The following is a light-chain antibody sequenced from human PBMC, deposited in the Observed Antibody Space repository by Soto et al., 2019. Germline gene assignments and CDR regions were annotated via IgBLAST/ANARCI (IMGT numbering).Light chain of an antibody. V-gene: IGLV2-23*02. Sequence: QSVLTQPASVSGSPGQSITISCTGTSSDVGSYNLVSWYQQYPGKAPKLMIYEVSKRPSGVSNRFSGSKSGNTASLTISGLQAEDEADYYCCSYAGSSAYGFGTGTKVTVL. CDR2: EVS. J-gene: IGLJ1*01. CDR3: CSYAGSSAYG. CDR1: SSDVGSYNL.